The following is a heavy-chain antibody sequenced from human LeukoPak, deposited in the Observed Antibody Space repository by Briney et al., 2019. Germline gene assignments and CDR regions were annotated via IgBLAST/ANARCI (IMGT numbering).Heavy chain of an antibody. CDR3: AREPFNYMDV. V-gene: IGHV4-59*12. CDR1: GGSISSYY. J-gene: IGHJ6*03. CDR2: IYYSGST. Sequence: SETLSLTCTVSGGSISSYYWSWIRQPPGKGLEWIGYIYYSGSTNYNPSLKSRVTISVDTSKNQFSLKLSSVTAADTAVYYCAREPFNYMDVWGEGTTVTVSS.